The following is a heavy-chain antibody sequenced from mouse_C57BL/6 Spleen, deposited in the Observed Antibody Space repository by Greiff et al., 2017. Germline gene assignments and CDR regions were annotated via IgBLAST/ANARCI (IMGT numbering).Heavy chain of an antibody. J-gene: IGHJ1*03. CDR1: GYAFSSYW. CDR3: ARSTTAWYFDV. CDR2: IYPGDGDT. V-gene: IGHV1-80*01. D-gene: IGHD1-2*01. Sequence: VQLQESGAELVKPGASVKISCKASGYAFSSYWMNWVKQRPGKGLEWIGQIYPGDGDTNYNGKFKGKATLTADKSSSTAYMQLSSLTSEDSAVYFCARSTTAWYFDVWGTGTTVTVSS.